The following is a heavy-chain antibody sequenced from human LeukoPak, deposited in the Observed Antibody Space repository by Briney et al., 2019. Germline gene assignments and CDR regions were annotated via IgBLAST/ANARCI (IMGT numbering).Heavy chain of an antibody. Sequence: GGSLRFSCVASGFTFSYSAMSWVRQAPGKGLEWVSAISGSGDSTYYADSLKGRFTISRDNSKNTVYLQINSLRAEDTAVYRCANALTLVRGVIAPLDYWGQGTLVTVSS. CDR1: GFTFSYSA. J-gene: IGHJ4*02. CDR3: ANALTLVRGVIAPLDY. V-gene: IGHV3-23*01. CDR2: ISGSGDST. D-gene: IGHD3-10*01.